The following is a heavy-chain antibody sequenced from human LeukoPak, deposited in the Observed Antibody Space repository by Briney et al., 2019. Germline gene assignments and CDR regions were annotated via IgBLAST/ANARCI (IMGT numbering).Heavy chain of an antibody. J-gene: IGHJ6*02. CDR2: INHSGST. CDR1: GGSFSGYY. Sequence: PSETLSLTCAVYGGSFSGYYWSWIRQPPGKGLEWIGEINHSGSTNYNPSLKSRVTISVDTSKNQFSLKLSSVTAADTAVYYCARGLRLGELSLPKMGAPGVWGQGTTVTVSS. D-gene: IGHD3-16*02. V-gene: IGHV4-34*01. CDR3: ARGLRLGELSLPKMGAPGV.